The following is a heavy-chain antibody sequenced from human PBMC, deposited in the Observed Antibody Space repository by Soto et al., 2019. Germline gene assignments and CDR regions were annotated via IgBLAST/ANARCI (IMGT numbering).Heavy chain of an antibody. Sequence: SETLSLTCTVSGGSISSSSYYWGWIRQPPGKGLEWIGSIYYSGSTYYNPSLKSRVTISVDTPKNQFSLKLSSVTAADTAVYYCASGPVGYYDSSGYPLNDAFDIWGQGTMVTVSS. CDR1: GGSISSSSYY. CDR2: IYYSGST. J-gene: IGHJ3*02. CDR3: ASGPVGYYDSSGYPLNDAFDI. D-gene: IGHD3-22*01. V-gene: IGHV4-39*01.